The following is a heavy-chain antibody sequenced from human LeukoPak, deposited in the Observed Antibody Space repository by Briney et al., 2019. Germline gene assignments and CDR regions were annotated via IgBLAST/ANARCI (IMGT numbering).Heavy chain of an antibody. CDR3: ARNRWGDAFDI. V-gene: IGHV4-59*01. Sequence: ASETLSLTCTVSGGSISSYYWSWIRQPPGKGLEWIGYIYYSGSTNYNPSLKSRVTISVDTSKNQFSLKLSSVTAADTAVYYCARNRWGDAFDIWGQGTMVTVSS. CDR2: IYYSGST. CDR1: GGSISSYY. J-gene: IGHJ3*02. D-gene: IGHD3-16*01.